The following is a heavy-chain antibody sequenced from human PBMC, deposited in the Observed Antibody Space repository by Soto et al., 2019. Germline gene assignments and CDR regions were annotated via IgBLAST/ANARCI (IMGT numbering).Heavy chain of an antibody. Sequence: ASVKVSCKASGYTFTTYYMHWVRQAPGQGLEWMGIINPSGDSTNYAQKFQGRVTMTRDTSTSTVYMELSSLTSDDTAVYFCGRGVITAASGYYFYVMDVWGQGTTVTVSS. CDR1: GYTFTTYY. J-gene: IGHJ6*02. CDR2: INPSGDST. V-gene: IGHV1-46*01. CDR3: GRGVITAASGYYFYVMDV. D-gene: IGHD2-2*01.